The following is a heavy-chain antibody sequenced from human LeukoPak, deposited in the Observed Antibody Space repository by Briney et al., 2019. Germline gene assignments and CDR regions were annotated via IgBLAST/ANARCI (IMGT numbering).Heavy chain of an antibody. CDR1: GDSLNTYY. CDR2: VASSGTS. CDR3: ARGDAIAVAGNFDY. J-gene: IGHJ4*02. V-gene: IGHV4-59*12. Sequence: SETLSFTCTVSGDSLNTYYWTWIRQTPGKELEWIGFVASSGTSNYNPSLKSRVTMSVDTSKNQFSLKLSSVTAADTAVYYCARGDAIAVAGNFDYWGQGTLVTVSS. D-gene: IGHD6-19*01.